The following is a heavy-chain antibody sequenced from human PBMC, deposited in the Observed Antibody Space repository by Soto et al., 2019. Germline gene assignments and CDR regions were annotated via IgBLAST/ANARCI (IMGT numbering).Heavy chain of an antibody. Sequence: EVPLVESGGGLVQPGESLRLSCEASGFTFSTYWMSWVRQAPGKGLEWVANIKQDGSEKYYVDSVKGRFTISRDNAKNSLYLQMNSLRAEDTAVYYCARGGYYFDYWGQGTLVTVSS. CDR2: IKQDGSEK. CDR1: GFTFSTYW. D-gene: IGHD3-16*01. V-gene: IGHV3-7*04. J-gene: IGHJ4*02. CDR3: ARGGYYFDY.